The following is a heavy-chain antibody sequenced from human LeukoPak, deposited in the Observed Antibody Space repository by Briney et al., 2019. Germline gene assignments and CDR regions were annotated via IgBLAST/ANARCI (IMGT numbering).Heavy chain of an antibody. CDR2: ISYDGSNK. J-gene: IGHJ4*02. CDR1: GFTFSSYA. V-gene: IGHV3-30*04. CDR3: ASGWGSSSGWYYD. D-gene: IGHD6-19*01. Sequence: GGSLRLSSAASGFTFSSYAMHWVRQAPGKGLEWVAVISYDGSNKYYADSVKGRFTISRDNSKNTLYLQMNSLRAEDTAVYYCASGWGSSSGWYYDWGQGTLVTVSS.